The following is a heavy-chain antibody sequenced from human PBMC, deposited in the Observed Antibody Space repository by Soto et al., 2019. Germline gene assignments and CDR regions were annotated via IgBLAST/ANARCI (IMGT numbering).Heavy chain of an antibody. D-gene: IGHD3-3*01. CDR1: GFTFCSYS. CDR2: IRRRTSNM. Sequence: GGSLRLSCAASGFTFCSYSMNWVRQTRGKGLDSVSSIRRRTSNMYSADSVKCRFTISRENAKNSLYLQMNSLRAEDTAVYYCAKDPNYDFWSGYSGSGWFDPWGQGNLVTVSS. J-gene: IGHJ5*02. V-gene: IGHV3-21*01. CDR3: AKDPNYDFWSGYSGSGWFDP.